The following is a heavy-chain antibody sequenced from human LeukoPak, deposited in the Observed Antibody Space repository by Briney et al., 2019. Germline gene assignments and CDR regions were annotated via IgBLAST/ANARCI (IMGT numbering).Heavy chain of an antibody. V-gene: IGHV2-70*11. J-gene: IGHJ4*02. CDR1: GFSLSSSGMC. Sequence: SGPTLVNPTQTLTLTCTFSGFSLSSSGMCVSWIRQPPGKALEWLARIDWDDDKYYSTSLKTRLTISKDTSKKQAVLTMTNMDPVDTATYYCARINYDSRYFDYWGQGTLVTVSS. D-gene: IGHD3-22*01. CDR2: IDWDDDK. CDR3: ARINYDSRYFDY.